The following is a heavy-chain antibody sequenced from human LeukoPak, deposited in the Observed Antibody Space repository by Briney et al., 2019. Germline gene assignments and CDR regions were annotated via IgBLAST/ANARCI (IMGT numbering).Heavy chain of an antibody. CDR1: GFTFSSYA. CDR3: AKDTRGTIFGVVITN. CDR2: ISGSGGST. V-gene: IGHV3-23*01. J-gene: IGHJ4*02. D-gene: IGHD3-3*01. Sequence: GGSLRLSCAASGFTFSSYAMSWVRQAPGRGLEWVSAISGSGGSTYYADSVKGRFTISRDNSKNTLYLQMNSLRAEDTAVYYCAKDTRGTIFGVVITNRGQGTLVTVSS.